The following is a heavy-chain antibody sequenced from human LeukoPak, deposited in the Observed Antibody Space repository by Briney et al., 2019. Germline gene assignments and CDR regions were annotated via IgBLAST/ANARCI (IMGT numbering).Heavy chain of an antibody. CDR1: GGSISSSSYY. CDR2: IYYSGST. J-gene: IGHJ4*02. D-gene: IGHD6-6*01. Sequence: SETLSLTCTVSGGSISSSSYYWGWIRQPPGKGLEWIGTIYYSGSTYHNPSLKSRVTISVDTSKNQFSLKLSSVTAADTALYYCARLPGSSVLSYYFDYWGQGTLVTVSS. V-gene: IGHV4-39*07. CDR3: ARLPGSSVLSYYFDY.